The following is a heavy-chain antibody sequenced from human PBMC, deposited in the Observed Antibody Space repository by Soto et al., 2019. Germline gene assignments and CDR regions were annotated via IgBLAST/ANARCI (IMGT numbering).Heavy chain of an antibody. CDR2: INPNSGGT. D-gene: IGHD2-15*01. CDR1: GYTFTGYY. J-gene: IGHJ5*02. CDR3: ARDLYLCSGGSCYPHSWFDP. V-gene: IGHV1-2*04. Sequence: GASVKVSCKASGYTFTGYYMHWVRQAPGQGLEWMGWINPNSGGTNYAQKFQGWVTMTRDTSICTAYMELSRLRSDDTAVYYCARDLYLCSGGSCYPHSWFDPWGQGTLVTVSS.